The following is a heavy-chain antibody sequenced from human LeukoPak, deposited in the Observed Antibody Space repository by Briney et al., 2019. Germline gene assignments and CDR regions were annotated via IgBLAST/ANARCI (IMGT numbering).Heavy chain of an antibody. CDR1: GFTFSSYW. V-gene: IGHV3-74*01. CDR3: ARDFRYDSGWYLYYYYYYGMDV. J-gene: IGHJ6*04. CDR2: INSDGSST. D-gene: IGHD6-19*01. Sequence: GGSLRLSCAASGFTFSSYWMHWVRQAPGKGLVWVSRINSDGSSTSYADSVKGRFTISRDNAKNTLYLQMNSLRAEDTAVYYCARDFRYDSGWYLYYYYYYGMDVWGKGTTVTVSS.